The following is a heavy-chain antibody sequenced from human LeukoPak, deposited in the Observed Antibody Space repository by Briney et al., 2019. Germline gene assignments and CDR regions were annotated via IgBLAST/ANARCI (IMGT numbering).Heavy chain of an antibody. CDR3: ARDPHYYDSSGYYYPIYYYYGMDV. D-gene: IGHD3-22*01. J-gene: IGHJ6*02. CDR2: INHSGST. Sequence: SETLSLTCAVYGGSFSGYYWSWIRQPPVKGLEWIGEINHSGSTNYNPSLKSRVTISVDTSKNQFSLKLSSVTAADTAVYYCARDPHYYDSSGYYYPIYYYYGMDVWGQGTTVTVSS. V-gene: IGHV4-34*01. CDR1: GGSFSGYY.